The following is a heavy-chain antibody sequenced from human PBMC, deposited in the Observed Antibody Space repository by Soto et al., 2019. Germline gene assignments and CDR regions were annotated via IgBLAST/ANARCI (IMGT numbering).Heavy chain of an antibody. V-gene: IGHV1-18*04. Sequence: ASVKVSCKASGYTFASYGTSWVRQAPGQGLEWMGWINAYNGNRHVAQKFQGRITMTTDTTTSTAYMELRSLRSDDTAVYYCARGIVGAPNFDYWGQGTLVTVSS. CDR3: ARGIVGAPNFDY. D-gene: IGHD1-26*01. CDR2: INAYNGNR. CDR1: GYTFASYG. J-gene: IGHJ4*02.